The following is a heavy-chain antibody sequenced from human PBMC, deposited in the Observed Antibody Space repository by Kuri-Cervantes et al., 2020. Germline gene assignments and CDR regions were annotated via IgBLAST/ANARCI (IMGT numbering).Heavy chain of an antibody. CDR3: TTDGLQ. CDR2: IKSNVDGGTT. CDR1: GFTFSSCG. D-gene: IGHD4-11*01. V-gene: IGHV3-15*01. Sequence: GGSLRLSCVASGFTFSSCGINWVRQAPGKGLEWVGRIKSNVDGGTTDYTAPVKGRFTISRDDSKNTLYLQMNSLKTEDTAVYYCTTDGLQWGQGTLVTVSS. J-gene: IGHJ4*02.